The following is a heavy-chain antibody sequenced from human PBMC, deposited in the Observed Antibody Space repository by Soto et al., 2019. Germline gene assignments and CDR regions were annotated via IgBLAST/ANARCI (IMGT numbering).Heavy chain of an antibody. CDR3: ARGGGLSGLATYYYYGMDV. D-gene: IGHD3-10*01. J-gene: IGHJ6*02. CDR1: GYTFTSYD. Sequence: ASVKVSCKASGYTFTSYDINWVRQATGQGLEWMGWMNPNSGNTGYAQKFQGRVTMTRNTSISTAYMELSSLRSEDTAVYYCARGGGLSGLATYYYYGMDVWGQGTTVTV. CDR2: MNPNSGNT. V-gene: IGHV1-8*01.